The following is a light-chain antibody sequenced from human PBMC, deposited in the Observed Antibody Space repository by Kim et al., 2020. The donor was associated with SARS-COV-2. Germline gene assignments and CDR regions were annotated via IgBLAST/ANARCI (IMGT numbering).Light chain of an antibody. CDR2: GVS. J-gene: IGLJ1*01. CDR1: SSDVGSYNL. V-gene: IGLV2-23*02. Sequence: QSALTQPASVSGSPGQSITISCTGTSSDVGSYNLVSWYQQHPGKAPKLMIYGVSKRPSGVSNRFSGSKSGNTASLTISGLQAEDEAVYYCCSYAGSSTLGVFGTGTKVTV. CDR3: CSYAGSSTLGV.